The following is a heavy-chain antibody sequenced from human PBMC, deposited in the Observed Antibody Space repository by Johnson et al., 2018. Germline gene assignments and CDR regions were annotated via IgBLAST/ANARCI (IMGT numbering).Heavy chain of an antibody. V-gene: IGHV3-7*03. J-gene: IGHJ1*01. CDR2: LKQDGSEK. D-gene: IGHD2-21*02. CDR1: GFTCSNHW. CDR3: AHMLGATAIRGEYCHH. Sequence: VQLVQSGGGLVQPGGSLRLSCEASGFTCSNHWKSWVRQAPGKGLEWVAHLKQDGSEKYYVDSVAGRFNISRESAQNTLFLKMNSLDAEDTARNYGAHMLGATAIRGEYCHHWGQGMLVTVSS.